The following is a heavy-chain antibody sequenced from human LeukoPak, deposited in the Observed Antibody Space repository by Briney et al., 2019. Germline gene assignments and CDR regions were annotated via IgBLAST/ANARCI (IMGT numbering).Heavy chain of an antibody. V-gene: IGHV4-39*07. CDR1: GGSLSSSSYY. CDR3: RAFGWELLVLGFDY. Sequence: SETLSLTCTVSGGSLSSSSYYWGWIRQPPGRGLGWGGGIHYSGSTYYNPSLKSRVTISVDTSKTQCSLTLSSLTAADTAVYYCRAFGWELLVLGFDYWGQGTLVTVSS. J-gene: IGHJ4*02. D-gene: IGHD1-26*01. CDR2: IHYSGST.